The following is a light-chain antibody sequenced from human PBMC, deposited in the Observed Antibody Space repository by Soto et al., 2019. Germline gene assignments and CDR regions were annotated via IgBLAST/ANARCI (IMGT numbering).Light chain of an antibody. CDR1: PSISTW. CDR3: LQYESHPRT. J-gene: IGKJ1*01. V-gene: IGKV1-5*03. CDR2: KAS. Sequence: DIQMTQSPSTLSASVGDRVTITFRASPSISTWLAWYQQMPVKPPKIRIYKASTVESGVPSRFSGSGSGTEFTLNISSLQPDDFATYYCLQYESHPRTCGQGTELEIK.